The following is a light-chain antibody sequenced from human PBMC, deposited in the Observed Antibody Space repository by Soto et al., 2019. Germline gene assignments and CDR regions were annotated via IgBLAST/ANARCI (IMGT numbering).Light chain of an antibody. CDR2: GAS. V-gene: IGKV3-20*01. CDR1: QSVSSSH. J-gene: IGKJ2*01. Sequence: EIVLTQSPGTLSLSPGERATLSCRASQSVSSSHLAWYQQKPRQAPRLLIYGASNKATGIPDRFSGSGSGTDFTLTISRLEPEDFAVYYCQQYGSSPRTFGQGTKLEIK. CDR3: QQYGSSPRT.